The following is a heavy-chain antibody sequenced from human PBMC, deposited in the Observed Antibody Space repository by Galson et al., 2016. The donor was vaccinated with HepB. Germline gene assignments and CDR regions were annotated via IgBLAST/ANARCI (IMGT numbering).Heavy chain of an antibody. D-gene: IGHD4-11*01. CDR3: VRVKVTPGTNWFDP. Sequence: SLRLSCAASGFTFSSYWMHWVRQAPGEGLVWVSHISGDGSSTHYGDSVKGRFTVSRDNSKNTLYLQMNSLRAEDTAVYYCVRVKVTPGTNWFDPWGQGTLVTVSS. CDR1: GFTFSSYW. J-gene: IGHJ5*02. V-gene: IGHV3-74*01. CDR2: ISGDGSST.